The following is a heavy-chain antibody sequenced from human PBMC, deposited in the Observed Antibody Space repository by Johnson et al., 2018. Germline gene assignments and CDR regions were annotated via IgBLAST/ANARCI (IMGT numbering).Heavy chain of an antibody. CDR3: AKGPGARGVKSGLLDY. D-gene: IGHD3-10*01. V-gene: IGHV3-23*04. CDR1: GFTFSTYA. CDR2: TLGSGGPT. Sequence: VQLVESGGGLVQXGGSLRLSCAASGFTFSTYAMTWVRQGPGKGLEWVSVTLGSGGPTSYADSVRGRFTVSKDNSKNTLYRQMDSRRGEDPAIYYCAKGPGARGVKSGLLDYWGQGTLVTVSS. J-gene: IGHJ4*02.